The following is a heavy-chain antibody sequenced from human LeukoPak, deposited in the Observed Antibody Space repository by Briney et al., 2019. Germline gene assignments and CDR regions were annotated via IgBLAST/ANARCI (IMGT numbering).Heavy chain of an antibody. V-gene: IGHV1-2*02. D-gene: IGHD3-10*01. Sequence: ASVKVSCKASGYTFTGYYMHWVRQAPGQGLEWMGWINPNSGGTNCAQKFQGRVTMTRDTSISTAYMELSRLRSDDTAVYYCARVPLYTYYYGSGSSKRHYYFDYWGQGTLVTVSS. J-gene: IGHJ4*02. CDR2: INPNSGGT. CDR1: GYTFTGYY. CDR3: ARVPLYTYYYGSGSSKRHYYFDY.